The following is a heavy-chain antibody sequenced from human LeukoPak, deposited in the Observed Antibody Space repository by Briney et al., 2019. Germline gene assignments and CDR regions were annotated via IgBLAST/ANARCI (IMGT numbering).Heavy chain of an antibody. CDR1: GYTFTDYY. V-gene: IGHV1-2*02. CDR2: INPNSGGT. CDR3: ARAKQDLLFSDN. D-gene: IGHD2-21*02. J-gene: IGHJ4*02. Sequence: ASVKVSCKASGYTFTDYYMHWVRQAPGQGLEWMGWINPNSGGTNYAQKFQGRVTMTRDTSISTVYMEVSRLRSDDTAIYYCARAKQDLLFSDNWGQGTLVTVSS.